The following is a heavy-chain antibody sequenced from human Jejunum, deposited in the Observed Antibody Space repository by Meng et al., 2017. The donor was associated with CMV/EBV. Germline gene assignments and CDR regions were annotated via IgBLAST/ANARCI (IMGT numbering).Heavy chain of an antibody. D-gene: IGHD3-10*01. V-gene: IGHV1-2*02. CDR1: DYTVTDYN. Sequence: SDYTVTDYNVHWVRQGHGQERVWLGYLNPYTGDTNYAQKFQGRVSMTRDTPTNTAYMELTRLRSDDTALYYCAKDAGSFLDYYFDFWGQGTLVTVSS. J-gene: IGHJ4*02. CDR2: LNPYTGDT. CDR3: AKDAGSFLDYYFDF.